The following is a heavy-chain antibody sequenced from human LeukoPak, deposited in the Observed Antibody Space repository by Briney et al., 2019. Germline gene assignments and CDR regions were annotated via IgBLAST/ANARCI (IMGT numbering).Heavy chain of an antibody. CDR2: IYYSGST. V-gene: IGHV4-39*01. CDR3: ATYRPVWGIDY. Sequence: SETLSLTCTVSGDSVSSGTYYWAWIRQPPGKGLEWIGSIYYSGSTYYNPSLKSRVTISVDTSKNQFSLKLSSVTAADTAVYYCATYRPVWGIDYWGQGTLVTVSS. D-gene: IGHD3-16*01. J-gene: IGHJ4*02. CDR1: GDSVSSGTYY.